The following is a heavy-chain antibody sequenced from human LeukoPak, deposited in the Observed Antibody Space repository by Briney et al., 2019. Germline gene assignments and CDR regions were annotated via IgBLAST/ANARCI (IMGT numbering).Heavy chain of an antibody. D-gene: IGHD3-3*01. Sequence: SETLSLTCTVSGDSISSYYWSWIRQPPGKGLEWIGHIYYTGSTNYNPSLKSRATISVDTSKNQFSLKLSSVTAADTAVYYCASVDFWSGLDYWGQGTLVTVSS. CDR1: GDSISSYY. J-gene: IGHJ4*02. V-gene: IGHV4-59*01. CDR3: ASVDFWSGLDY. CDR2: IYYTGST.